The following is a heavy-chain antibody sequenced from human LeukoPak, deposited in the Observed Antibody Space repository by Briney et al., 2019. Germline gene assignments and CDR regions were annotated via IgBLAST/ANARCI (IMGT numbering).Heavy chain of an antibody. V-gene: IGHV4-59*01. Sequence: SETLSLTCTVSGGSISSYYWSWIRQPPGKGLEWIGYIYYSGSTNYNPSLKSRVTISVDTSKNQFSLKLSSVTAADTAVYYCARALPVADHYLDYWGQGTLVTVSS. CDR2: IYYSGST. CDR1: GGSISSYY. J-gene: IGHJ4*02. CDR3: ARALPVADHYLDY. D-gene: IGHD6-19*01.